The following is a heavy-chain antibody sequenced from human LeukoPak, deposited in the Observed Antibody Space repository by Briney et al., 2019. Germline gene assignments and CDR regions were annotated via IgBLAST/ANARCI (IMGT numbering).Heavy chain of an antibody. CDR1: GYTFTSYG. D-gene: IGHD1-26*01. J-gene: IGHJ5*02. CDR2: ISAYNGNT. CDR3: ARVRSYSVSDWFDP. Sequence: ASVKVSCKASGYTFTSYGISWVRQAPGQGLEWMGWISAYNGNTNYAQELQGRVTMTTDTSTSTAYMELRSLRSDDTAVYYCARVRSYSVSDWFDPWGQGTLVTVSS. V-gene: IGHV1-18*01.